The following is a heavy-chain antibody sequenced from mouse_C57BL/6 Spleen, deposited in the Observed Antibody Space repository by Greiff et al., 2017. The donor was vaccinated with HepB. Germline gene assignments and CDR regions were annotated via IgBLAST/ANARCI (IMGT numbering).Heavy chain of an antibody. CDR2: IHPNSGST. V-gene: IGHV1-64*01. Sequence: VQLQQPGAELVRPGASVKLSCKASGYTFTSYWMHWVKQRPGQGLEWIGMIHPNSGSTNYNEKFKSKATLTVDKSSSTAYMQLSSLTSEDSAVYYCARSADGSSPWFAYWGQGTLVTVSA. CDR1: GYTFTSYW. CDR3: ARSADGSSPWFAY. D-gene: IGHD1-1*01. J-gene: IGHJ3*01.